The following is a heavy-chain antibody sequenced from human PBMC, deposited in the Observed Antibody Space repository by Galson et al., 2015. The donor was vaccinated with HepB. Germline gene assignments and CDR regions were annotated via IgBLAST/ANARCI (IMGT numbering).Heavy chain of an antibody. D-gene: IGHD1-26*01. CDR3: ARVRGSYYDYYYMDV. J-gene: IGHJ6*03. CDR2: IYYSGST. Sequence: ETLSLTCTVSGGSISSYYWSWIRQPPGKGLEWIGYIYYSGSTNYNPSLKSRVTISVDTSKNQFSLKLSSVTAADTAVYYCARVRGSYYDYYYMDVWGKGTTVTVSS. V-gene: IGHV4-59*01. CDR1: GGSISSYY.